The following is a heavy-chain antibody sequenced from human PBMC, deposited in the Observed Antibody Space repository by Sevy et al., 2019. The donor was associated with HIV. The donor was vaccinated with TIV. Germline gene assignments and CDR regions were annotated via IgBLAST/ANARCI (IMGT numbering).Heavy chain of an antibody. Sequence: GGSLRLSCKPSGFTFTSYAMSWVRQAPGKGLEWVSTIYGSGGATYYADSVKGRFTISRDNSKNTLYLQMNSLRIDDTAVYYCAGGRYDSSGSFDAFDIWGQGTMVTVSS. J-gene: IGHJ3*02. CDR1: GFTFTSYA. CDR2: IYGSGGAT. V-gene: IGHV3-23*01. D-gene: IGHD3-22*01. CDR3: AGGRYDSSGSFDAFDI.